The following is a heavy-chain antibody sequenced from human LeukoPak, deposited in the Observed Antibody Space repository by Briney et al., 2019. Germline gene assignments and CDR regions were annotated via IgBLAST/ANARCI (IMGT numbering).Heavy chain of an antibody. V-gene: IGHV6-1*01. CDR2: TYYRSRWSY. J-gene: IGHJ4*02. CDR1: GDSVSSSTAA. Sequence: SQTLSLTCAIPGDSVSSSTAAWNWIRQSPSRGLEWLGRTYYRSRWSYGYTTSVKGRITINADTSENQFSLQLKSVTPEDTAVYYCARFDYGAPDYWGQGTLVTVSS. CDR3: ARFDYGAPDY. D-gene: IGHD3-16*01.